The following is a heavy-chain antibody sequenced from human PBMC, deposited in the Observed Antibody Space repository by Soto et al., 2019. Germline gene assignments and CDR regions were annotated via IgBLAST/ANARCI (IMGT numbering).Heavy chain of an antibody. CDR2: IYHSGST. J-gene: IGHJ4*02. CDR1: GGSISSSNW. Sequence: SETLSLTCAVSGGSISSSNWWSWVRQPPGKGLERIGEIYHSGSTNYNPSLKSRVTISVDKSKNQFSLKLSSVTAADTAVYYCARSTEYSSSSDYWGQGTLVTVSS. CDR3: ARSTEYSSSSDY. D-gene: IGHD6-6*01. V-gene: IGHV4-4*02.